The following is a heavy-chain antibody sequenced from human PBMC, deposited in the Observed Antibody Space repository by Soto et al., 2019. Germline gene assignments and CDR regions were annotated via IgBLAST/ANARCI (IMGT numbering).Heavy chain of an antibody. J-gene: IGHJ4*02. CDR3: ATVNGDYAFEY. CDR2: IWYDGSNK. Sequence: QVQLVESGGGVVQPGTSLRLSCAASGFTFSSYGRHWVRQAPGKGLEWVSIIWYDGSNKNYADSVKGRFTISRDNSKNTLYLQMNSLRAEDTAVYYCATVNGDYAFEYWGQGTLVTVSS. CDR1: GFTFSSYG. V-gene: IGHV3-33*01. D-gene: IGHD4-17*01.